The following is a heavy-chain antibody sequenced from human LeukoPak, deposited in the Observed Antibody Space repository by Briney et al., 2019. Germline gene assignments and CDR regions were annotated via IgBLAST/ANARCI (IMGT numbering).Heavy chain of an antibody. CDR2: INHSGST. CDR3: ARADYQLLYHGGFDP. Sequence: SETLSLTCAVNVGPFSGYYWSWVRQPPGKGLEWIGEINHSGSTNYNPSLKSRVTISVDMSKNQFSLKLSSVTAADTAVYYCARADYQLLYHGGFDPWGQGTLVTVSS. CDR1: VGPFSGYY. D-gene: IGHD2-2*02. J-gene: IGHJ5*02. V-gene: IGHV4-34*01.